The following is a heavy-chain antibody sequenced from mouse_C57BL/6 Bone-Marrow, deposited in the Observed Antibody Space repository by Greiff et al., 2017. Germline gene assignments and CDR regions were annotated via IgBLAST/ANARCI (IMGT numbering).Heavy chain of an antibody. J-gene: IGHJ2*01. CDR1: GYTFTSYW. CDR3: AREAKSCFDY. CDR2: IDPSDSYT. V-gene: IGHV1-50*01. Sequence: QVQLQQPGAELVKPGASVMLSCKASGYTFTSYWMQWVKQRPGQGLEWIGEIDPSDSYTNYNQKFKGKATLTVDTSASTAYMQLSSLTSEDSAVYYWAREAKSCFDYWGQGTTRTVSS.